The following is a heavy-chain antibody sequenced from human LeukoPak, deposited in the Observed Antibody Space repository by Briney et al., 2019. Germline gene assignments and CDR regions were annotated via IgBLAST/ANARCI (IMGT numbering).Heavy chain of an antibody. CDR2: ISYDGSNK. CDR1: GFTFSSYG. V-gene: IGHV3-30*03. CDR3: ARDVSRISDY. Sequence: GRSLRLSCAASGFTFSSYGMHWVRQAPGKGLEWMAVISYDGSNKYYADSVKGRFTISRDNSKNTLYLQMNSLRAEDTAVYYCARDVSRISDYWGQGTLVTVSS. D-gene: IGHD2-15*01. J-gene: IGHJ4*02.